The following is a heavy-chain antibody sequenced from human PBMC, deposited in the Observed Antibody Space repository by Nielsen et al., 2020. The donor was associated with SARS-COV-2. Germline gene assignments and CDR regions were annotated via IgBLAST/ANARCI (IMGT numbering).Heavy chain of an antibody. CDR2: IKRSGGST. D-gene: IGHD2/OR15-2a*01. Sequence: GESLKISCAASGFTFDNYAMTWVRQAPGKGLEWVSVIKRSGGSTYYADSVKGRFTISRDNSRNTLYLQMNSLGAEDTAVYYCVRDYFASFDYWGQGTLVTVSS. CDR1: GFTFDNYA. V-gene: IGHV3-23*01. CDR3: VRDYFASFDY. J-gene: IGHJ4*02.